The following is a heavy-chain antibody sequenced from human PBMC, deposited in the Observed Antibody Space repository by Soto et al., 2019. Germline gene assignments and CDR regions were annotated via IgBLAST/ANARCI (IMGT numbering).Heavy chain of an antibody. V-gene: IGHV3-30*03. J-gene: IGHJ3*02. CDR1: GFTFSTYG. Sequence: QVQLVESGGGVVQPGRSLRLSCAASGFTFSTYGMHWVRQAPGKGLEWVAVISNDGIYKYYVDSVKGRFTISRDNSKNTLFLQMNSLRAADTAVYFCARDFGDPHDAFDMWGQGTMVTVSS. CDR2: ISNDGIYK. CDR3: ARDFGDPHDAFDM. D-gene: IGHD2-21*01.